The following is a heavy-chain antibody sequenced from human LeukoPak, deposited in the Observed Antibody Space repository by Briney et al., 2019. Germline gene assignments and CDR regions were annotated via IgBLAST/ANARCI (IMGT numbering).Heavy chain of an antibody. D-gene: IGHD4-17*01. CDR2: INHSGST. V-gene: IGHV4-34*01. Sequence: PSETLSLTCAVYGGSFSGYYWTWIRQPPGKGLEWIGEINHSGSTNYNPSLKSRVTISVDTSKNQFSLKLSSVTAADTAVYYCARADYGLKYYFDYWGQGTLVPVCS. CDR1: GGSFSGYY. CDR3: ARADYGLKYYFDY. J-gene: IGHJ4*02.